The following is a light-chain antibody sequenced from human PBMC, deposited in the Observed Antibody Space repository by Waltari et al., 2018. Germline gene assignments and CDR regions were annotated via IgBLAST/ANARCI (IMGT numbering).Light chain of an antibody. Sequence: QSALTQPASVSGSPGQSISISCTGTSSDIGVYNYVSWYQQHPGTAPKLMIYEVSNRPSGVSNRFSGSKSDNAASLTISGLQAEDEADYYCSSYTSSSTWVFGGGTKLTVL. J-gene: IGLJ3*02. CDR1: SSDIGVYNY. V-gene: IGLV2-14*01. CDR3: SSYTSSSTWV. CDR2: EVS.